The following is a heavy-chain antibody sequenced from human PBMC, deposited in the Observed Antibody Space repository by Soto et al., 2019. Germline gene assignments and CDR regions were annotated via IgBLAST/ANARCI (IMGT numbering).Heavy chain of an antibody. CDR1: GGSISSGGYY. J-gene: IGHJ4*02. CDR2: IYYIGST. Sequence: PSETLSLTCTVSGGSISSGGYYWSWIRQHPGKGLEWIGYIYYIGSTYYNPSLKSRVTISVDTSKNQFSLKLISVTAADTAVYYCARELSSSWYLDYWGQGTLVTVSS. CDR3: ARELSSSWYLDY. V-gene: IGHV4-31*03. D-gene: IGHD6-13*01.